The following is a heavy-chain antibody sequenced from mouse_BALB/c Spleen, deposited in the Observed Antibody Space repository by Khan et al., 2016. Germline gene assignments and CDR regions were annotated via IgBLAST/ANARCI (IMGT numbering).Heavy chain of an antibody. CDR3: VRQGGWEDYFDY. D-gene: IGHD2-3*01. CDR1: GFTFNTYA. J-gene: IGHJ2*01. V-gene: IGHV10-1*02. Sequence: EVQLVESGGGLVQPKGSLKLSCAASGFTFNTYAMNWVRQAPGKGLEWVARIRSKSNNYATYYADSVKDRFTISRDDSQSMLYLQMNNLKTEDTAMSYSVRQGGWEDYFDYWGQGTTLTVSS. CDR2: IRSKSNNYAT.